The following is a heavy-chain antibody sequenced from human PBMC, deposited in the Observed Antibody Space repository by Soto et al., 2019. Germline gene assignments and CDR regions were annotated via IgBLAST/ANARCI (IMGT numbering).Heavy chain of an antibody. CDR3: TTYSYFTLKLVRFDY. CDR2: ISGSGGST. J-gene: IGHJ4*01. D-gene: IGHD3-22*01. Sequence: GGSLRLSCAASGFTFSSYAMSWVRQAPGKGLEWVSAISGSGGSTYYADSVKGRFTISRDNSKNTLYLQMNSLRAEDTAVYYCTTYSYFTLKLVRFDYWGLGTLVTVSS. CDR1: GFTFSSYA. V-gene: IGHV3-23*01.